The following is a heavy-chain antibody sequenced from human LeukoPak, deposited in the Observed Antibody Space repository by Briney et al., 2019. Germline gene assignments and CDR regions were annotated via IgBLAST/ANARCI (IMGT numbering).Heavy chain of an antibody. V-gene: IGHV3-33*06. J-gene: IGHJ4*02. D-gene: IGHD4-17*01. Sequence: GGSLRLSCAVSGFTFSSYGMHWVRQAPGKGLEWVAVIWYDGSNKYYADSVKGRFTISRDNSKNTLYLQMNSLRAEDTAVYYCAKFLGGYGELDYWGQGTLVTVSS. CDR3: AKFLGGYGELDY. CDR1: GFTFSSYG. CDR2: IWYDGSNK.